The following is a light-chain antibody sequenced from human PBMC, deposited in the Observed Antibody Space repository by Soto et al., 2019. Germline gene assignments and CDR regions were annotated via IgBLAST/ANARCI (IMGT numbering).Light chain of an antibody. J-gene: IGKJ4*01. CDR3: QRRSSWPVT. CDR2: DAS. V-gene: IGKV3-11*01. Sequence: EIVLTQSPATLSLSPGERATLSCRASQSVSSYLAWYQQKPGQAPRLLIYDASNRATGIPARFSGSGSGTDFTLTSSSLEHEYSAYYYRQRRSSWPVTFGGGTKVEIK. CDR1: QSVSSY.